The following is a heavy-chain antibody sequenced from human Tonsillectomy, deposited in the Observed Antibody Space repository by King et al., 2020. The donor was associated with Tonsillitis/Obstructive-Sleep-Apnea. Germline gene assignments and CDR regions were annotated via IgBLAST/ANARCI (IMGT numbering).Heavy chain of an antibody. D-gene: IGHD3-3*01. J-gene: IGHJ4*02. CDR1: GFTFGDYA. CDR3: TRVVGYDFWSGYYTGYYFDY. CDR2: IRSKAYGGTT. Sequence: VQLVESGGGLVQPGRSLRLSCTASGFTFGDYAMSWVRQAPGKGLEWGGFIRSKAYGGTTEYAASVKGRFTISRDDSKSIAYLQMNSLKTEDTAVYYCTRVVGYDFWSGYYTGYYFDYWGQGTLVTVSS. V-gene: IGHV3-49*04.